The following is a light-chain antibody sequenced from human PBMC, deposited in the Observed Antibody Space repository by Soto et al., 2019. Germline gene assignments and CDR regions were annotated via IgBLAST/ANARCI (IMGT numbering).Light chain of an antibody. Sequence: EIVMTQSPATLSVSPGERATLSCRASQSVSSNLAWYQQKPGQAPSLLIYGASSRATGIPDRFSGSGSGTDFTLTISRLEPEDFAVYYCQQYGSSSTFGQGTRLEIK. V-gene: IGKV3-20*01. J-gene: IGKJ5*01. CDR3: QQYGSSST. CDR1: QSVSSN. CDR2: GAS.